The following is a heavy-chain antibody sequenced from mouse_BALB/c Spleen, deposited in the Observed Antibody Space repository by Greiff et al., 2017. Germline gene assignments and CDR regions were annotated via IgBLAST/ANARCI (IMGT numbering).Heavy chain of an antibody. CDR2: IYPYNGGT. V-gene: IGHV1S29*02. CDR1: GYTFTDYN. Sequence: VQLQQSGPELVKPGASVKISCKASGYTFTDYNMHWVKQSHGKSLEWIGYIYPYNGGTGYNQKFKSKATLTVDNSSSTAYMELRSLTSEDSAVYYCARIEADGYYVRGYYAMDYWGQGTSVTVSS. J-gene: IGHJ4*01. CDR3: ARIEADGYYVRGYYAMDY. D-gene: IGHD2-3*01.